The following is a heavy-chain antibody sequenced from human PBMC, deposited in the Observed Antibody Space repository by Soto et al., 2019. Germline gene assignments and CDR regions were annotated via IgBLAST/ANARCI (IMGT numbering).Heavy chain of an antibody. J-gene: IGHJ6*02. Sequence: LRLSCTASGFTFGDYAMSWVRQAPGKGLEWVGFIRSKAYGGTTEYAASVKGGFTISRDDSKSIAYLQMNSLKTEDTAVYYCTRPGYCSSTSCYSYYYYGMDVWGQGTTVTVSS. V-gene: IGHV3-49*04. CDR2: IRSKAYGGTT. CDR1: GFTFGDYA. CDR3: TRPGYCSSTSCYSYYYYGMDV. D-gene: IGHD2-2*01.